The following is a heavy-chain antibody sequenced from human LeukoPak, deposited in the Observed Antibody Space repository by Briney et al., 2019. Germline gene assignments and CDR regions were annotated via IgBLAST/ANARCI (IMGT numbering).Heavy chain of an antibody. CDR2: INHSGST. CDR1: GGSFSGYY. CDR3: AREPPRDYDSSGYYGY. V-gene: IGHV4-34*01. J-gene: IGHJ4*02. D-gene: IGHD3-22*01. Sequence: SETLSLTCAVYGGSFSGYYWSWIRQPPGKGLEWSGEINHSGSTNYNPSLKSRVTISVDTSKNQFSLKLSSVTAADTAAYYCAREPPRDYDSSGYYGYWGQGTLVTVSS.